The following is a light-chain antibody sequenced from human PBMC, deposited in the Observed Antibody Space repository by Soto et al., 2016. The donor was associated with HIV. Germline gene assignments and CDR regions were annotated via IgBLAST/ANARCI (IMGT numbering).Light chain of an antibody. J-gene: IGLJ2*01. CDR3: QSADSSGSLVV. CDR2: KDT. CDR1: ALPNQY. V-gene: IGLV3-25*03. Sequence: SYELTRPPSVSVSPGQTARITCSGDALPNQYAYWYQQKPGQAPVLVIYKDTERPSGIPERFSGSSSGTTVTLTISGVQAEDEADYYCQSADSSGSLVVFGGGTKLTVL.